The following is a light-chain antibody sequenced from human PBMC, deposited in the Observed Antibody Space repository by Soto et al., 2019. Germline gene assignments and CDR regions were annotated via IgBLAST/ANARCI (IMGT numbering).Light chain of an antibody. CDR1: QSVSNY. J-gene: IGKJ5*01. Sequence: EIVLTQSPATLSLSPGERATLSCRASQSVSNYLGWYQQRPGQAPSLLIYDASNRATGIPARFSGSGSGTDFTLTINGLEPEDFSVYFCQHRYSWPPAFGQGTRLEIK. CDR2: DAS. CDR3: QHRYSWPPA. V-gene: IGKV3-11*01.